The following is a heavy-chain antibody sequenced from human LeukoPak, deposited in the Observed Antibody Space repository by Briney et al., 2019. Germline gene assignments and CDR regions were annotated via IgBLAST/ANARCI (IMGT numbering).Heavy chain of an antibody. J-gene: IGHJ4*02. CDR1: GGSISSSSYY. CDR2: IYYSGST. V-gene: IGHV4-39*01. CDR3: ARQGVGATYYFDY. D-gene: IGHD1-26*01. Sequence: PSETLSLTCTVSGGSISSSSYYWGWIRQPPGKGLEWIGSIYYSGSTYYNPSLKSRVTISVDTSKNQFSLKLSSVTAADTAVYYCARQGVGATYYFDYWGQGTLVTVSS.